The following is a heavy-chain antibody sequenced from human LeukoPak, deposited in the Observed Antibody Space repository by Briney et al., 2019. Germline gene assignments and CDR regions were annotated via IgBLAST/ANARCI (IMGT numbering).Heavy chain of an antibody. J-gene: IGHJ6*03. CDR3: ARADYMDV. Sequence: NPSETLSLTCAVYGGSFSGYYLRWIRQPPGKGLEWIGEINHSGSTNYNPSLKSRVTISVDTSKNQFSLKLSSVTAADTAVYYCARADYMDVWGKGTTVTVSS. CDR1: GGSFSGYY. V-gene: IGHV4-34*01. CDR2: INHSGST.